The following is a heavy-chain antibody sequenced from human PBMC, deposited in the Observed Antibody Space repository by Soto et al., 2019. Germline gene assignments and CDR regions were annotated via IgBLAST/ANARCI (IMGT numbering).Heavy chain of an antibody. CDR1: GFIVSSNY. D-gene: IGHD3-16*01. V-gene: IGHV3-53*01. CDR3: VKEFKGAFDH. Sequence: GGALRLSCAASGFIVSSNYMSWVRQAPGKGLEWVSVIFSGGSTDYADSVKGRFTMSRDIPKNTLYLQMNSLRVDDTAVYFCVKEFKGAFDHWGPGTLVTVSS. CDR2: IFSGGST. J-gene: IGHJ4*02.